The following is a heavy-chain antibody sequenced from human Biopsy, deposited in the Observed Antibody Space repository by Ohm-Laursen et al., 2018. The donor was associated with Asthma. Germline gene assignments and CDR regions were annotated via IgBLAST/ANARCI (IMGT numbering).Heavy chain of an antibody. CDR3: VRDGTDDAFDI. CDR2: ISKDASTQ. D-gene: IGHD1-1*01. J-gene: IGHJ3*02. CDR1: GFSFSNFA. V-gene: IGHV3-30*01. Sequence: SLRLSCSASGFSFSNFAIHWVRQAPCKGLEWVGVISKDASTQDYADSVKGRFTMARDNSKNTLDLQMNSLGEEDTAVYYCVRDGTDDAFDIWGQGTVVSVSS.